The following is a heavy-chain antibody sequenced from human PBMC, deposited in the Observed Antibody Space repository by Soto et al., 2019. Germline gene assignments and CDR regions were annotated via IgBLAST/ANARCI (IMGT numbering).Heavy chain of an antibody. CDR2: IYYTGRT. D-gene: IGHD1-26*01. CDR3: ARGGAIADFYFDS. Sequence: NPSETLSLTCTVSDASINNDYYYWSWIRQPPGKGLEWIGYIYYTGRTYYNPSLKSRVTISIDTSKDQFSLNLNSLTAADTAVYYCARGGAIADFYFDSWGQGTLVTVSS. V-gene: IGHV4-30-4*01. CDR1: DASINNDYYY. J-gene: IGHJ4*02.